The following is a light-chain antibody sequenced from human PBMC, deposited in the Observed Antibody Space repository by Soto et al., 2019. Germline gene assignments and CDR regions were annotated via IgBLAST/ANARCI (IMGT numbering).Light chain of an antibody. V-gene: IGLV2-8*01. CDR1: SSDVGGYNY. Sequence: QSALTQPPSASGSPGQSVIISCTGTSSDVGGYNYVSWYQQHPGKAPKLMIYDVSKRPSGVPDRFSGSRSGNTASLTVSGLQAEDEADYYCSSYAGSNNLVFGGGTKLTVL. CDR2: DVS. J-gene: IGLJ2*01. CDR3: SSYAGSNNLV.